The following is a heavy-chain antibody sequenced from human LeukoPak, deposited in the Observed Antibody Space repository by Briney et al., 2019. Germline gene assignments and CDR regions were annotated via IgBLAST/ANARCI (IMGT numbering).Heavy chain of an antibody. CDR2: MFYSGST. CDR3: ARRNTEVPDTLPLNAFDV. Sequence: PSETLSLTCSVSGGSIRTPSHYWAWLRQSPGKGLEWIGSMFYSGSTYFNPSLRSRVTISGDTSTNQISLSLTSLTAADTAVYYCARRNTEVPDTLPLNAFDVWGQGAMVIVSS. J-gene: IGHJ3*01. CDR1: GGSIRTPSHY. V-gene: IGHV4-39*01. D-gene: IGHD1/OR15-1a*01.